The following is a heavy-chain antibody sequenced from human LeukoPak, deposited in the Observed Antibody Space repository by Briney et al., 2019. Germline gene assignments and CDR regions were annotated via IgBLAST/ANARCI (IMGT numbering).Heavy chain of an antibody. V-gene: IGHV3-74*01. J-gene: IGHJ4*02. D-gene: IGHD2-8*02. CDR3: TRGSHSSAPAVVLFDY. CDR2: VNNDGTDT. Sequence: GGSLRLSCAASGFTFSNYRMHWVRQAPGRGLVWVSHVNNDGTDTGYADSVKGRFTISRDNAKNTVILQMNSLGAEDTAVYYCTRGSHSSAPAVVLFDYWGQGTLVTVSS. CDR1: GFTFSNYR.